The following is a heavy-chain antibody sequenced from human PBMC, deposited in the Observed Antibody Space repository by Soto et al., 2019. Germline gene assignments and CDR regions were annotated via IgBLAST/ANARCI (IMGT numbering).Heavy chain of an antibody. CDR1: GFTFSDYY. CDR3: VRSIPGTTSFDS. J-gene: IGHJ4*02. V-gene: IGHV3-72*01. Sequence: EVHLVESGGTLVQPGGSLRLSCAGSGFTFSDYYIDWVRQAPGKGLEWVGRSRDKGNTYSTNYAASVKGRFTVSRDASENSLYLQMNSLKADDTALYYRVRSIPGTTSFDSWGQGTLVTVSS. CDR2: SRDKGNTYST. D-gene: IGHD1-7*01.